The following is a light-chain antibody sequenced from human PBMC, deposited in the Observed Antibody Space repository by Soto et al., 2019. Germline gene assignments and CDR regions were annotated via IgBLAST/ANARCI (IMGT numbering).Light chain of an antibody. Sequence: QSVLTQPPSASGTPGQRVTISCSGSSSNIGSNYVYWYQQHPGKAPKVMIYDVTKRPSGVPDRFSGSKSGNTASLTVSALQAEDEADYYCSSYTDRKHLVFGTGTKLTVL. CDR2: DVT. J-gene: IGLJ1*01. CDR1: SSNIGSNY. V-gene: IGLV2-8*01. CDR3: SSYTDRKHLV.